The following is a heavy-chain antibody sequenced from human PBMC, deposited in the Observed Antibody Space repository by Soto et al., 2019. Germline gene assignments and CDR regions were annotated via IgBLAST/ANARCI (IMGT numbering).Heavy chain of an antibody. CDR3: AKKTAARRWSWSDP. D-gene: IGHD6-6*01. Sequence: GGSLRLSCAASGFTFSSYAMSWVRQAPGKGLEWVSAISGSGGSTYYADSVKGRFTISRDNSKNTLYLQMNSLRAEDTAVYYCAKKTAARRWSWSDPWGQGTLVTVSS. J-gene: IGHJ5*02. CDR2: ISGSGGST. V-gene: IGHV3-23*01. CDR1: GFTFSSYA.